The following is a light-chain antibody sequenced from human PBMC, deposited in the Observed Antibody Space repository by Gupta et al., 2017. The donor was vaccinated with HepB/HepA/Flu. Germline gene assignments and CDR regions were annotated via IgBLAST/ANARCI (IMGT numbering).Light chain of an antibody. J-gene: IGLJ2*01. Sequence: QPVLTQPPSVSGAPGQRVTIPCTESNSNIGADYAVHWYQQLPGTAPKLLIYGNNNRPSGVPDRFSGSKSGTSASLAITGLQVEDEADYYCQSSDSSLSGVVFGGGTKLTVL. CDR3: QSSDSSLSGVV. CDR2: GNN. V-gene: IGLV1-40*01. CDR1: NSNIGADYA.